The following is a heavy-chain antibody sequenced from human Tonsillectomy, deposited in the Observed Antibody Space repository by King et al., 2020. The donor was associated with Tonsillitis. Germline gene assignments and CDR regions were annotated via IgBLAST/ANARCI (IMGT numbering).Heavy chain of an antibody. CDR3: ARGRWFGQLLPPGYYWFDY. D-gene: IGHD3-10*01. J-gene: IGHJ4*02. V-gene: IGHV3-23*04. Sequence: VQLVESGGGLVQPGGSLRVSWTASGFTFSNFDMSWVRQAPGKGLEWVSSIRGNDGFTYVADPVQGRFTVLRDNSKKTVALQMDSLRAEETAIYYCARGRWFGQLLPPGYYWFDYWGQGSLVIVSS. CDR2: IRGNDGFT. CDR1: GFTFSNFD.